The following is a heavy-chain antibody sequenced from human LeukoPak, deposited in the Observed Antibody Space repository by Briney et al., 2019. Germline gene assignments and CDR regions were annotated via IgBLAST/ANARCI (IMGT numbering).Heavy chain of an antibody. CDR1: WFSFNYLW. CDR3: ARDDHYSTFDY. Sequence: GALILFFVASWFSFNYLWMTWVRPSPEKGVGRVAILKPDGSGKSYVESVRGRFTISRDNTRNSLYLDMNSLRVDDTAVYYCARDDHYSTFDYWGQGTLVTVSS. D-gene: IGHD4-11*01. CDR2: LKPDGSGK. J-gene: IGHJ4*02. V-gene: IGHV3-7*01.